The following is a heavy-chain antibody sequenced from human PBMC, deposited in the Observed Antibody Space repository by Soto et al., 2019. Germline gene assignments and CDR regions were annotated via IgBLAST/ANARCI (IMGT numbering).Heavy chain of an antibody. J-gene: IGHJ4*02. D-gene: IGHD4-17*01. CDR2: VYYRGRS. V-gene: IGHV4-39*01. CDR3: VSQRTTVPTQAYFDY. Sequence: SETLSLTCTGSGGSVTNSSYYWGWIRQSPGKGLEWIGSVYYRGRSYSKSSVKSRVTISVDTSKNRFSLSLNSVTASDTAVYFCVSQRTTVPTQAYFDYWGPGALVTVSS. CDR1: GGSVTNSSYY.